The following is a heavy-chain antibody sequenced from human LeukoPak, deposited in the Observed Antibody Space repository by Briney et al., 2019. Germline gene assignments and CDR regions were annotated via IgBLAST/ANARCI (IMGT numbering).Heavy chain of an antibody. V-gene: IGHV4-39*07. CDR1: GGSISSSSYY. CDR3: ARDHYYDSSALDI. D-gene: IGHD3-22*01. J-gene: IGHJ3*02. CDR2: IYYSGST. Sequence: PSETLSLTCTVSGGSISSSSYYWGWIRQPPGKGLEWIGSIYYSGSTYYNPSLKSRVTISVDTSKDQFSLKLSSVTAADTAVYYCARDHYYDSSALDIWGQGTMVTVSS.